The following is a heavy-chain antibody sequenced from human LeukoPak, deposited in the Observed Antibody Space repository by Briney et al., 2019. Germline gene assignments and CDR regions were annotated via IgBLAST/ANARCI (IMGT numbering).Heavy chain of an antibody. CDR1: GGTFSSYA. CDR2: IIPIFGTA. Sequence: SVKVSCKASGGTFSSYAISWVRQAPGQGLEWMGGIIPIFGTANYAQKFQGRVTITADESTSTAYMELSSLRSEDTAVYYCARDNGYSSSWYLHWFDPWGQGTLVTVSS. D-gene: IGHD6-13*01. CDR3: ARDNGYSSSWYLHWFDP. J-gene: IGHJ5*02. V-gene: IGHV1-69*13.